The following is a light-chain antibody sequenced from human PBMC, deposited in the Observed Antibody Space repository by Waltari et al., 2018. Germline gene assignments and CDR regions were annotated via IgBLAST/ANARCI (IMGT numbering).Light chain of an antibody. CDR2: GAS. Sequence: EIVLTQSPGTLSLSPGERATLSCRASQSVSSSYLAWYHQKPGQAPRLLLYGASSRATGIPDRFSGSGSGTDFTLTISRLEPEDFAVYYCQQYGSSPLFTFGPGTKVDIK. CDR3: QQYGSSPLFT. CDR1: QSVSSSY. V-gene: IGKV3-20*01. J-gene: IGKJ3*01.